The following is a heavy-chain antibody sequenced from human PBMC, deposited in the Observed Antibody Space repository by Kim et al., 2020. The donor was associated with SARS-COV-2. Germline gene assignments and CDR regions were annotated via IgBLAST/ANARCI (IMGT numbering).Heavy chain of an antibody. V-gene: IGHV3-74*01. J-gene: IGHJ4*02. Sequence: GGSLRLSCAASGFTFSSYWMHWVRQAPGKGLVWVSRINSDGSSTSYADSVKGRFTISRDNAKNTLYLQMNSLRAEDTAVYYCARVMCSGGSCSHPTFDYWGQGTLVTVSS. D-gene: IGHD2-15*01. CDR2: INSDGSST. CDR3: ARVMCSGGSCSHPTFDY. CDR1: GFTFSSYW.